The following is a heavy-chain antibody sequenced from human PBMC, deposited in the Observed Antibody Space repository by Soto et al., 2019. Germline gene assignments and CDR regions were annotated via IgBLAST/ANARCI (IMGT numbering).Heavy chain of an antibody. D-gene: IGHD2-2*01. CDR3: AKARYCSSTSCPIDY. Sequence: PGGSLRLSCAASGFTFDDYTMHWVRQAPGKGLEWVSLISWDGGSTYYADSVKGRFTISRDNSKNSLYLQMNSLRTEDTALYYCAKARYCSSTSCPIDYWGQGTLVPVSS. CDR1: GFTFDDYT. J-gene: IGHJ4*02. CDR2: ISWDGGST. V-gene: IGHV3-43*01.